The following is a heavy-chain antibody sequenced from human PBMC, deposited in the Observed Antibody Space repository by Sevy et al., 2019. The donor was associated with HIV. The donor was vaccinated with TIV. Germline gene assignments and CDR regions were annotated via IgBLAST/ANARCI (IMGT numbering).Heavy chain of an antibody. CDR3: ARDFCSGGSCYSAFVY. D-gene: IGHD2-15*01. CDR1: GYSFTNYI. Sequence: ASVKVSCKASGYSFTNYIMYWVRQSPGQGLEWMGWVNTRTGDTKYSEKFQGRVSITRDTSASISHMDLRGLKSEETAVYYCARDFCSGGSCYSAFVYWGQGTLVTVSS. CDR2: VNTRTGDT. V-gene: IGHV1-3*04. J-gene: IGHJ4*02.